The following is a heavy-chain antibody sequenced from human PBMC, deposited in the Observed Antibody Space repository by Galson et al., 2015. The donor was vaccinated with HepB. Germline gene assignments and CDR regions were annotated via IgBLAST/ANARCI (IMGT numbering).Heavy chain of an antibody. J-gene: IGHJ4*02. Sequence: SLRLSCAASGFTFDDYAMHWVRQAPGKGLEWVSGISWNSGSIGYADSVKGRFTISRDNAKNSLYLQMNSLRAEDTALYYCAKDIGSGYDWPDYWGQGTLVTVSS. V-gene: IGHV3-9*01. CDR2: ISWNSGSI. D-gene: IGHD5-12*01. CDR1: GFTFDDYA. CDR3: AKDIGSGYDWPDY.